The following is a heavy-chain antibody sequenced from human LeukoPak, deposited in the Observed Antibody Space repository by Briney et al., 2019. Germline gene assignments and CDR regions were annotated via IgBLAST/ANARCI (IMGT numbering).Heavy chain of an antibody. Sequence: GGSLRLSCAASGFIFSDYEMNWVRQAPGKGLEWVSFISFSGNSIYYADSVKGRFTISRDNAKNSLYLQMNTLRAEDTAVYYCARETYHYDSSGYYFSRGFDYWGQGTLVTVSS. D-gene: IGHD3-22*01. CDR3: ARETYHYDSSGYYFSRGFDY. CDR2: ISFSGNSI. J-gene: IGHJ4*02. V-gene: IGHV3-48*03. CDR1: GFIFSDYE.